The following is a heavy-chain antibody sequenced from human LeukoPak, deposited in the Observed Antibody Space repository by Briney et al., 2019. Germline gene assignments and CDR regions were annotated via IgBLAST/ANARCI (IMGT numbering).Heavy chain of an antibody. CDR1: GFTFSSYA. Sequence: GGSLRLSCAASGFTFSSYAMSWVRQAPGKGLEGVSAISGSGGSTYYADSVKGRFTISRDNSKNTLYLQMNSLRAEDTAVYYCAKDASLAYCGGDCYSDFDYWGQGTLVTVSS. CDR2: ISGSGGST. V-gene: IGHV3-23*01. CDR3: AKDASLAYCGGDCYSDFDY. J-gene: IGHJ4*02. D-gene: IGHD2-21*02.